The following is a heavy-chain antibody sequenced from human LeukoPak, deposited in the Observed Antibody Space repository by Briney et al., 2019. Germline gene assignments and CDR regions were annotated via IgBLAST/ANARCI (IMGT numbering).Heavy chain of an antibody. V-gene: IGHV1-8*01. Sequence: VASVKVSCKASGYTFSDYDINWVRQAAGQGLEWMGWMNPITGSTGYAQKFRGRIIMTRDTSITTAFMELTSLTSDDTAIYYCARVKRFPTVWFDPWSQGTLVSVSS. J-gene: IGHJ5*02. CDR3: ARVKRFPTVWFDP. CDR1: GYTFSDYD. D-gene: IGHD3-10*01. CDR2: MNPITGST.